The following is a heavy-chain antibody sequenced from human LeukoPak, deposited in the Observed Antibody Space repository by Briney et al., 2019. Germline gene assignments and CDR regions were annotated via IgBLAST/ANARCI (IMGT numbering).Heavy chain of an antibody. CDR2: ISSSGGST. V-gene: IGHV3-23*01. D-gene: IGHD6-19*01. Sequence: PGGSLRLSCAASGFTFSSYAMSSLRQAPEKGLEWVSGISSSGGSTYYADSVKGRFTISRDNAKNSLYLQMNSLRAEDTAVYYCARDAGGSIAVAGTGYWGQGTLVTVSS. J-gene: IGHJ4*02. CDR1: GFTFSSYA. CDR3: ARDAGGSIAVAGTGY.